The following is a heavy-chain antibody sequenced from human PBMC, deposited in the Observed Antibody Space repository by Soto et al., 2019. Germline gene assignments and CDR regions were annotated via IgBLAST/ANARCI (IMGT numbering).Heavy chain of an antibody. CDR3: ARTVEVHFWSGLRGYGMDV. J-gene: IGHJ6*02. V-gene: IGHV4-39*01. Sequence: SETLSLTCTVSGGSISSSSYYWGWIRQPPGKGLEWIGSIYYSGRTYYNPSLKSRVTISVDTSKNQFSLKLSSVTAADTAVYYCARTVEVHFWSGLRGYGMDVWGQGTTVTVSS. CDR2: IYYSGRT. D-gene: IGHD3-3*02. CDR1: GGSISSSSYY.